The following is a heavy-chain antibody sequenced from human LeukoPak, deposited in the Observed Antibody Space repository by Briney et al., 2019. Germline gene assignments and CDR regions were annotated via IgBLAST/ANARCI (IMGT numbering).Heavy chain of an antibody. D-gene: IGHD2-21*02. Sequence: GGSLRLSCAASGFTFSSYWMSWVRQAPGKGLEWVANIKQDGSEKYYVDSVKGRFTISRDNAKNSLYLQMNSLRAEDTAVYYCARDLRGHIVVVTAGFDYWGQGTLVTVSP. V-gene: IGHV3-7*01. CDR1: GFTFSSYW. J-gene: IGHJ4*02. CDR3: ARDLRGHIVVVTAGFDY. CDR2: IKQDGSEK.